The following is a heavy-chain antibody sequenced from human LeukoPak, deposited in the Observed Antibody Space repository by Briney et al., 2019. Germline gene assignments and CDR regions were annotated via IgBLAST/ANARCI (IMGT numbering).Heavy chain of an antibody. D-gene: IGHD3-10*01. CDR3: ARAKPKNMVRGLIMRRESRYYFDY. CDR2: ISYSGST. CDR1: GASITRYS. J-gene: IGHJ4*02. V-gene: IGHV4-59*01. Sequence: SETLSLTCTVSGASITRYSWSWIRQPPGKELEWIGYISYSGSTNYNPSLKSRVTISVDTSKNQFSLKLSSVTAADTAVYYCARAKPKNMVRGLIMRRESRYYFDYWGQGTLVTVSS.